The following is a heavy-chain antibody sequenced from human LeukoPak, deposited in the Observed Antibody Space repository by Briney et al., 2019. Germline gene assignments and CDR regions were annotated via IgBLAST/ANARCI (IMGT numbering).Heavy chain of an antibody. V-gene: IGHV4-59*01. Sequence: PSETLYLTCTVSGGSISSYYWSWIRQPPGKGLEWIGSIYYSGSTNYNPSLKSRVTISKGTSKNQFSLKLSSVTAADTAVYYCARDRYSGYDGYYYMDVWGKGTTVTVSS. J-gene: IGHJ6*03. CDR3: ARDRYSGYDGYYYMDV. CDR2: IYYSGST. D-gene: IGHD5-12*01. CDR1: GGSISSYY.